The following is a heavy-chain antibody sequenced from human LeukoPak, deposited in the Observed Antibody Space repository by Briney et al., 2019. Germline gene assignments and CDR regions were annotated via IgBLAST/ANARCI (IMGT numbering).Heavy chain of an antibody. CDR3: AREWYDILTGYQGFQLDY. Sequence: GASVKVSCKASGGTFSSYAISWVRQAPGQGLEWMGRIIPRLDIANSAQSFQGRVTITADKSTSTAYMELSSLRPDDTAVYYCAREWYDILTGYQGFQLDYWGQGSLVTVSS. D-gene: IGHD3-9*01. J-gene: IGHJ4*02. CDR2: IIPRLDIA. CDR1: GGTFSSYA. V-gene: IGHV1-69*04.